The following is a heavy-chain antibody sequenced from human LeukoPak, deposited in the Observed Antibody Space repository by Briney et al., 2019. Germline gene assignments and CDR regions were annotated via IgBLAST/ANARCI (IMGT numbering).Heavy chain of an antibody. Sequence: PGRSLRLSCAASGFTFSSYAMHWVRQAPGKGLEWVAVISYDGSNKYYADSVKGRFTISRDNSKNTLYLQMNSLRAEDTAVYYCARDLRCSGGSRYPTTWIYYFDYWGQGTLVTVSS. V-gene: IGHV3-30*04. J-gene: IGHJ4*02. CDR2: ISYDGSNK. CDR3: ARDLRCSGGSRYPTTWIYYFDY. CDR1: GFTFSSYA. D-gene: IGHD2-15*01.